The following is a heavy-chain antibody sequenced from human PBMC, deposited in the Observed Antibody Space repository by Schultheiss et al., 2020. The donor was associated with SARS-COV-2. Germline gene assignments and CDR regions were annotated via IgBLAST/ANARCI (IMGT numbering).Heavy chain of an antibody. Sequence: GESLKISCAASGFTFSSYGMHWVRQAPGKGLEWVAVIWYDGSNKYYADSVKGRFIISRDNYKNTLYLQMSSLRVDDTVVYYCVKDFSGTYYGRGTLVTVSS. D-gene: IGHD1-26*01. J-gene: IGHJ4*02. CDR1: GFTFSSYG. CDR2: IWYDGSNK. CDR3: VKDFSGTY. V-gene: IGHV3-30*02.